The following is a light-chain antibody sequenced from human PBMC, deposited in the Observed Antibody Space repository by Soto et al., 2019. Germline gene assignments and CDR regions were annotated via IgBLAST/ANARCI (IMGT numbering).Light chain of an antibody. Sequence: DIQMTQSPSTLSASVGDRVTITCRSSQSISSWLAWYQQKPGKAPKLLVYDASSLQSGVPSRFSGSGSGTDFTLTISSLQPDDFATYYCQQYNSWWTFGQGTKVDIK. CDR1: QSISSW. CDR2: DAS. V-gene: IGKV1-5*01. CDR3: QQYNSWWT. J-gene: IGKJ1*01.